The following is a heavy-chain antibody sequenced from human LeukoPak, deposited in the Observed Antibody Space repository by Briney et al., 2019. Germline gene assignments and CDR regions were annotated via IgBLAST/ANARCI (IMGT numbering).Heavy chain of an antibody. CDR3: AKAPLTIAVAGTTFDY. V-gene: IGHV3-23*01. Sequence: GGSLRLSCAASGFTFSSYAMSWVRQAPEKGLEWVSAISGSGGSTYYADSVKGRFTISRDNSKNTLYLQMSSLRAEDTAIYFCAKAPLTIAVAGTTFDYWGQGTLVTVSS. J-gene: IGHJ4*02. CDR2: ISGSGGST. D-gene: IGHD6-19*01. CDR1: GFTFSSYA.